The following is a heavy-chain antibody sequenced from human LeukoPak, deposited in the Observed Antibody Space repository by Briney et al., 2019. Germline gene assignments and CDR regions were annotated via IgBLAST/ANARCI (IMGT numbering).Heavy chain of an antibody. CDR3: ARDPSSGARFDNWFDP. J-gene: IGHJ5*02. D-gene: IGHD3-10*01. CDR2: TYYRSKWYN. V-gene: IGHV6-1*01. Sequence: SQTLSLTCAISRDSVSSNSAAWNWIRQSPSRGLEWLGRTYYRSKWYNDYAVSVKSRITINPDTSKNQFSLQLNSVTPEDTAVYYCARDPSSGARFDNWFDPWGQGTLVTVSS. CDR1: RDSVSSNSAA.